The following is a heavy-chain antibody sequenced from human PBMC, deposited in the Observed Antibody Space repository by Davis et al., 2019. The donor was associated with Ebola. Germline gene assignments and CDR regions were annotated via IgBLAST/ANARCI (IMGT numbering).Heavy chain of an antibody. CDR2: ISYDGSNK. V-gene: IGHV3-30*03. CDR3: AGISGVYYYGMDV. Sequence: GGSLRLSCAASGFTFSSYGMHWVRQAPGKGLEWVAVISYDGSNKYYADSVKGRFTISRDNSKNTLYLQMNSLRAEDTAVYYCAGISGVYYYGMDVWGQGTTVTVSS. J-gene: IGHJ6*02. CDR1: GFTFSSYG. D-gene: IGHD5-12*01.